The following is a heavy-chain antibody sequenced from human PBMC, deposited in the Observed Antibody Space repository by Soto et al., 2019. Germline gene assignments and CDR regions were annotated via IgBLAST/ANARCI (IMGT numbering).Heavy chain of an antibody. CDR1: GYTFTSYY. CDR3: AREGVVVVTAIPVGSAFDI. J-gene: IGHJ3*02. V-gene: IGHV1-46*01. Sequence: GASVKVSCKASGYTFTSYYMHWVRQAPGQGPEWMGIINPSGGSTSYAQKFQGRVTMTRDTSTSTVSMELSSLRSEDTAVYYCAREGVVVVTAIPVGSAFDIWG. CDR2: INPSGGST. D-gene: IGHD2-21*02.